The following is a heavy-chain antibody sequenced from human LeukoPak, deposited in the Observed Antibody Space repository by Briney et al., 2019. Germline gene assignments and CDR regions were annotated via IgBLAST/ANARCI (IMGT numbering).Heavy chain of an antibody. J-gene: IGHJ4*02. V-gene: IGHV3-43*02. CDR1: GLPIGDFA. CDR3: ARESGKFDY. CDR2: ISGDGSST. Sequence: GGSLRLSCVASGLPIGDFAMHWVRQAPGQGLEWVSLISGDGSSTFFTDSVKGRFSISRDNSKNSLFLEMSSLRTEDTAMYYCARESGKFDYWGQGTLVAVSS.